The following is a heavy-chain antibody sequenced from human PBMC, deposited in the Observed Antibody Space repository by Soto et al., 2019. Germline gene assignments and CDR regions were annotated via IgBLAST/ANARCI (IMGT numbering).Heavy chain of an antibody. V-gene: IGHV4-4*02. D-gene: IGHD6-13*01. CDR3: ATRDSGRFY. J-gene: IGHJ4*02. Sequence: QVQLQESGPGLVKPSGTLSLTCAVSGVSISSHDWWTWVRQPPGKGLEWIGESHQSGNTNYNSSLESRVTISVDKSKNRFSLKLTSVAVADTAVYYCATRDSGRFYWGQGTLVTVSS. CDR2: SHQSGNT. CDR1: GVSISSHDW.